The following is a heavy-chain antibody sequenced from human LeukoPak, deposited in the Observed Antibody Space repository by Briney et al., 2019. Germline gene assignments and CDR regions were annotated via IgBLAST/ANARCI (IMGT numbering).Heavy chain of an antibody. J-gene: IGHJ4*02. CDR2: IYYSGTT. CDR1: GGSISTNSNFF. D-gene: IGHD1-1*01. Sequence: PSETLSLTCTVSGGSISTNSNFFWGWIRQPPGKGLDWIGIIYYSGTTYYNPSLKSRVTIFVDTSKNLFSLRLTSVTAADTAVYYCARHRRVTNWCVDFWGQGTLVTVSS. CDR3: ARHRRVTNWCVDF. V-gene: IGHV4-39*01.